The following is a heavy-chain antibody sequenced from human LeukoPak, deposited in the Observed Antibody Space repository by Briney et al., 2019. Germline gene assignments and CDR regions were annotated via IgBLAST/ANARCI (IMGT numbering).Heavy chain of an antibody. CDR3: ARGKSGSFRNWFDP. D-gene: IGHD1-26*01. CDR2: INHSGST. J-gene: IGHJ5*02. V-gene: IGHV4-34*01. CDR1: GGSFSGYC. Sequence: KPSETLSLTCAVYGGSFSGYCWSWIRQPPGKGLEWIGEINHSGSTNYNPSLKSRVTISVDTSKNQFSLKLSSVTAADTAVYYCARGKSGSFRNWFDPWGQGTLVTVSS.